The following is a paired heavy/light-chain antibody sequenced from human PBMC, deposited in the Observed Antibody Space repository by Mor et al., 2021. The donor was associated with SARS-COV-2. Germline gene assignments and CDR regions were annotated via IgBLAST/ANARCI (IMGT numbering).Heavy chain of an antibody. J-gene: IGHJ4*02. CDR3: ARDSFLEPSLDH. V-gene: IGHV4-38-2*02. Sequence: QVQLQESGPGLVKPSETLSLSCTVSGYSITNNYYWGWIRQPPGKGLQWIGIIFHSGRTYCHPSLKSRVTISVDASKNQFSLKLSSVTAADTAVYYCARDSFLEPSLDHWGQGNLVTVSS. CDR1: GYSITNNYY. CDR2: IFHSGRT. D-gene: IGHD1-1*01.
Light chain of an antibody. CDR1: SSNIGSNT. CDR2: TNN. Sequence: QSVLTQPPSASGTPGQRVTISCSGSSSNIGSNTVNWYQQLPGTAPKLLIYTNNQRPSGVPDRFSGSKSGTSASLAISGLQSEDEADYYCAAWDDSLNGRVFGGGTKLTVL. J-gene: IGLJ3*02. CDR3: AAWDDSLNGRV. V-gene: IGLV1-44*01.